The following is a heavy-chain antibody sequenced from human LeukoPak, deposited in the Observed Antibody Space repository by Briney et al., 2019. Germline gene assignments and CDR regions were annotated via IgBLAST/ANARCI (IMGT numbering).Heavy chain of an antibody. V-gene: IGHV3-7*01. CDR2: IKQDGSEG. Sequence: GGSLRLSCAASGFTFSDYWMTWVRQAPGKGLEWVANIKQDGSEGYYVDSVKGRFTVSRDNATSSLYLQLNSLRAEDTAVYYCATRSCSISACRASSYHCMDFWGKGTPVTVSS. CDR1: GFTFSDYW. J-gene: IGHJ6*03. CDR3: ATRSCSISACRASSYHCMDF. D-gene: IGHD2-2*01.